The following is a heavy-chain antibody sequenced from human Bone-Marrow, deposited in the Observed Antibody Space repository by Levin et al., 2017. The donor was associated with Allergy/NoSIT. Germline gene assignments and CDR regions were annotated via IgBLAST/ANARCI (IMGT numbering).Heavy chain of an antibody. CDR3: AKDPFPWGDGDNSFDY. CDR2: ISGSGGST. D-gene: IGHD5-24*01. CDR1: GFTFSSYA. V-gene: IGHV3-23*01. J-gene: IGHJ4*02. Sequence: PGGSLRLSCAASGFTFSSYAMSWVRQAPGKGLEWVSAISGSGGSTYYADSVKGRFTISRDNSKNTLYLQMNSLRAEDTAVYYCAKDPFPWGDGDNSFDYWGQGTLVTVSS.